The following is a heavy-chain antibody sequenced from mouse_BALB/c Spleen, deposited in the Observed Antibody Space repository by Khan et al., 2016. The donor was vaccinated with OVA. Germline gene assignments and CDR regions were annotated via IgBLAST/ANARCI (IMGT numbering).Heavy chain of an antibody. V-gene: IGHV1-54*01. CDR2: INPGSGGT. Sequence: QVQLQQSGAELVRPGTSVKVSCKASGYAFTNYWIEWVKQRPGQGLEWIGVINPGSGGTNYHETFKGKATLTADKSSSTAYMQLSSLTSDDSAVAFGARRYYAIDYCGQGTSVTVSS. J-gene: IGHJ4*01. CDR1: GYAFTNYW. CDR3: ARRYYAIDY.